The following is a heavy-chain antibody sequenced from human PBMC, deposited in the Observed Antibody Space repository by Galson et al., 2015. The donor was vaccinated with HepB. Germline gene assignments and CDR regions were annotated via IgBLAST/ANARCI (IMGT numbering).Heavy chain of an antibody. CDR2: ISGSSSTI. CDR3: ARDRGGSGSYLTYYYDMDV. CDR1: GFTFSSYS. D-gene: IGHD3-10*01. Sequence: SLRLSCAASGFTFSSYSMNWVRQAPGKGLEWVSYISGSSSTIYYADSVKGRFTISRDNAKNSLYLQINILRAEDTAVYYCARDRGGSGSYLTYYYDMDVWGQGTTVTVSS. V-gene: IGHV3-48*04. J-gene: IGHJ6*02.